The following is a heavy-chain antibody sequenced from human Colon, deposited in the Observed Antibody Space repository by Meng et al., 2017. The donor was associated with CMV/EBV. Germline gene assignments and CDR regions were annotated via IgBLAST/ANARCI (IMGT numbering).Heavy chain of an antibody. CDR1: NYTFTNYG. Sequence: ASVKVSCKGSNYTFTNYGIAWVRQAPGQGFEWMGWISAYNGETKYEEKLQDRVTMTTDTSTSTAYMELRSLRSDDTAVYYCARDRGAVAGDYFDYWGQGTLVTVSS. D-gene: IGHD6-19*01. CDR2: ISAYNGET. J-gene: IGHJ4*02. V-gene: IGHV1-18*01. CDR3: ARDRGAVAGDYFDY.